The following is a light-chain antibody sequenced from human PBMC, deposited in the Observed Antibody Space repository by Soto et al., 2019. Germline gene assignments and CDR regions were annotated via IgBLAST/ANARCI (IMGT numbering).Light chain of an antibody. CDR3: QRGDT. CDR1: QSVSSN. J-gene: IGKJ5*01. CDR2: DAS. V-gene: IGKV3-11*01. Sequence: EIVLTQSPATLSLSPGERATLSCRASQSVSSNLAWYQQKPGQAPRLLIYDASNRATGIPARFSGSGSGTDFPLPIRSLEPEDFAVYYCQRGDTFGQGTRLEIK.